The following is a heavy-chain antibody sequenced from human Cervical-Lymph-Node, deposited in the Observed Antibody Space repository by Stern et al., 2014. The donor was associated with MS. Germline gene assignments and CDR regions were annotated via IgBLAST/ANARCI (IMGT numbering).Heavy chain of an antibody. CDR2: YYPGITT. V-gene: IGHV3-66*01. CDR3: TREMAARRFDP. CDR1: GISVSSNY. Sequence: EVQLFESGGGLVQRGGSLRLSCAASGISVSSNYMTWVRQAPGKGLEWVSRYYPGITTDYADSVRGRFSVSRDNSKNTVYLEMNSLTPEDTAVYYCTREMAARRFDPWGQGTLVVVSS. J-gene: IGHJ5*02. D-gene: IGHD6-6*01.